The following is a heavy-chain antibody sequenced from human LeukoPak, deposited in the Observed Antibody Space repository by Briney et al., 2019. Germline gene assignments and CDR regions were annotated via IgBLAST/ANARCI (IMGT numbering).Heavy chain of an antibody. Sequence: SETLSLTCAVYVGSFIGYYWSWIRQPPWKGLDWMGEINNSGITNNNPSLKSRVTISVDTSKTQFPLKLSSVTAADTAVYYCARADTAMVYYFDYWGQGTLVTVSS. CDR1: VGSFIGYY. V-gene: IGHV4-34*01. D-gene: IGHD5-18*01. CDR2: INNSGIT. J-gene: IGHJ4*02. CDR3: ARADTAMVYYFDY.